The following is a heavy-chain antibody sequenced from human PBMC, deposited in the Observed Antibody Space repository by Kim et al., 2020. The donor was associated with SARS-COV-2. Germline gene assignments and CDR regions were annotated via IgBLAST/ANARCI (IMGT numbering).Heavy chain of an antibody. D-gene: IGHD3-10*01. J-gene: IGHJ4*02. Sequence: GGSLRLSCAASGFTFSSYSIHWVRQAPGKGLEYVSAISSDGVGTSYAESVKGRFTVSRDNSKNTLYLQMGSLRAEDLAVYYCARTVSPGGDYYFDSWGQGTMVTVSS. V-gene: IGHV3-64*02. CDR1: GFTFSSYS. CDR3: ARTVSPGGDYYFDS. CDR2: ISSDGVGT.